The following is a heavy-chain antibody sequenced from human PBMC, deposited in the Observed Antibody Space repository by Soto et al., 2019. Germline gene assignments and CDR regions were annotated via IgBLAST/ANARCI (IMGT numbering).Heavy chain of an antibody. D-gene: IGHD6-13*01. CDR2: IYHSGST. J-gene: IGHJ5*02. CDR3: ARDAGGGSSYMDP. CDR1: GGSISSSNW. Sequence: SETLSLTCAVSGGSISSSNWWSRVRQPPGKGLEWIGEIYHSGSTNYNPSLKSRVTISVDKSKNQFSLKLSSVTAADTAVYYCARDAGGGSSYMDPWGQGTLVTVSS. V-gene: IGHV4-4*02.